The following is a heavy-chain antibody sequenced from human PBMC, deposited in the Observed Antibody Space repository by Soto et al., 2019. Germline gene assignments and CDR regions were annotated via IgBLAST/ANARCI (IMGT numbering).Heavy chain of an antibody. CDR3: AGPASGSSSYDYYCGMDV. CDR2: IIPIFGTA. D-gene: IGHD6-6*01. V-gene: IGHV1-69*06. CDR1: GGTFSSYA. Sequence: QVQLVQSGAEVKKPGSSVKVSCKASGGTFSSYAISWVRQAPGQGLQWMGGIIPIFGTANYAQKFQGRVTITADKSTSTAYMERRSLRSDDTAVYYCAGPASGSSSYDYYCGMDVWGQGTTVTVSS. J-gene: IGHJ6*02.